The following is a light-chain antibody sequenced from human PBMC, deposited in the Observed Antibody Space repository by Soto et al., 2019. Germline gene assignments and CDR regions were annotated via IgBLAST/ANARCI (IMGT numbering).Light chain of an antibody. CDR1: QSISSW. CDR2: DAS. J-gene: IGKJ1*01. V-gene: IGKV1-5*01. CDR3: QQYNSYPWT. Sequence: DIQMTQSPSTLSASVGDRVTITCRASQSISSWLAWYQQKPVKAPKLLIYDASSLESGVPSRFSGSGSGTELTLTISSLQPDDFATYYCQQYNSYPWTFGQGTKVDIK.